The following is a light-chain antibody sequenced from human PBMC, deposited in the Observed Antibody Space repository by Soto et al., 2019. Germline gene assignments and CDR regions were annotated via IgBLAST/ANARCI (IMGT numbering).Light chain of an antibody. CDR1: RSDVGGFNY. CDR2: DVN. J-gene: IGLJ2*01. V-gene: IGLV2-11*01. CDR3: SSYAGSDTFVV. Sequence: QSALTQPRSVSGSPGQSVTISCTGSRSDVGGFNYVSWYQQYPGQSPKLIIYDVNKRPSGVPDRFSGSKSGNTASLTISGLQAEDEAEYSCSSYAGSDTFVVFGGGTKLTVL.